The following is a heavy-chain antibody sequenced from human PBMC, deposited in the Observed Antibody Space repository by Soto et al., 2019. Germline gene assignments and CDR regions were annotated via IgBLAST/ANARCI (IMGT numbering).Heavy chain of an antibody. J-gene: IGHJ4*02. CDR1: GGTFSSYA. CDR2: IIPIFGTA. Sequence: QVQLVQSGAEVKKPGSSVKVSCKASGGTFSSYAISWVRQAPGQGLEWMGGIIPIFGTANYAQKFQGRDTITADEATSTVYMELSRLRAEDTVVYYCARESRYCSGGSCYFLAGIDYWGQGTLVTVSS. D-gene: IGHD2-15*01. CDR3: ARESRYCSGGSCYFLAGIDY. V-gene: IGHV1-69*12.